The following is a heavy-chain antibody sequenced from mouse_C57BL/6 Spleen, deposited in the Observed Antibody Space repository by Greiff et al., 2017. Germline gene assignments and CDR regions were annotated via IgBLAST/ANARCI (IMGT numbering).Heavy chain of an antibody. V-gene: IGHV1-69*01. CDR1: GYTFTSYW. CDR2: IDPSDSYT. CDR3: ARGGLRREDYYAMDY. D-gene: IGHD2-4*01. Sequence: QVQLKQPGAELVMPGASVKLSCKASGYTFTSYWMHWVKQRPGQGLEWIGEIDPSDSYTNYNQKFKGKSTLTVDKSSSTAYMQLSSLTSEDSAVYYCARGGLRREDYYAMDYWGQGTSVTVSS. J-gene: IGHJ4*01.